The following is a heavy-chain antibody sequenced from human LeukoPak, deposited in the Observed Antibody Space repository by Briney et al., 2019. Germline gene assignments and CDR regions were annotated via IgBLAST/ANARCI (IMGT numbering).Heavy chain of an antibody. CDR3: VRFGVNYDMDV. V-gene: IGHV4-59*02. J-gene: IGHJ6*02. CDR1: GGSVSGYY. Sequence: SETLSLTCSVSGGSVSGYYWTWVRQPPGKGLEWIGQIHYSGRADYNPSLKSRITMSVDTSRNQISLKLSSVTAADTAIYYCVRFGVNYDMDVWGQGTTATVFS. D-gene: IGHD3-16*01. CDR2: IHYSGRA.